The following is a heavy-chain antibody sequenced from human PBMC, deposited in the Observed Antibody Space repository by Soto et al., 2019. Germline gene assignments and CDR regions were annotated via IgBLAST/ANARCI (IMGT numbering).Heavy chain of an antibody. V-gene: IGHV3-66*01. Sequence: PGGSLRLSCAVSGFTVSNIYMSWVRQAPGKALECVSVIYGGDTTYYADSVKGRFTVSRDDSKNTLYLQMNSLRAEDTAVFYCAKERSSGWSLDYWGQGTLVTVSS. CDR2: IYGGDTT. CDR1: GFTVSNIY. D-gene: IGHD6-19*01. CDR3: AKERSSGWSLDY. J-gene: IGHJ4*02.